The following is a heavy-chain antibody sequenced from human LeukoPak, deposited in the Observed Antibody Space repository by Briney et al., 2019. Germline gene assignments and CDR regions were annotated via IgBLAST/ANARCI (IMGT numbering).Heavy chain of an antibody. CDR3: ARVREDYDSSGYRYNWFDP. Sequence: ASVKVSCKASGYTFTSYAIHWVRQAPGQRLEWMGWINAGNGNTKYSQKFQGRVTITRDTSASTAYMELSSLRSEDTAVYYCARVREDYDSSGYRYNWFDPWGQGTLVTVSS. D-gene: IGHD3-22*01. V-gene: IGHV1-3*01. CDR2: INAGNGNT. CDR1: GYTFTSYA. J-gene: IGHJ5*02.